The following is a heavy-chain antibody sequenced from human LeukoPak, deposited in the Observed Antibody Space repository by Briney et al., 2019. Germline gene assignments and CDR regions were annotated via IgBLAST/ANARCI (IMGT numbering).Heavy chain of an antibody. D-gene: IGHD5-24*01. J-gene: IGHJ4*02. V-gene: IGHV4-59*01. Sequence: SETRSLTCTVSGGSISSYYWSWIRQPPGKGLEWIGYIYYSGSTNYNPSLKSRVTISVDTSKNQFSLKLSSVTAADTAVYYCARIGGGYNYYFDYWGQGTLVTVSS. CDR1: GGSISSYY. CDR3: ARIGGGYNYYFDY. CDR2: IYYSGST.